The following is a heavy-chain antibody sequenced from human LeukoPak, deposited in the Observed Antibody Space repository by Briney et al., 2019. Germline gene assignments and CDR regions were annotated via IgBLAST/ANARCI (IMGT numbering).Heavy chain of an antibody. CDR2: ISSSTSNI. V-gene: IGHV3-48*01. D-gene: IGHD2-21*01. J-gene: IGHJ4*02. Sequence: GGSLRLSCTGSGFIFNSYGINWVRPAPGKGLEWVAYISSSTSNIFYADSVKGRFTISRDHAKDSVLLQMNRLRVEDTALYFCARDGVMAETPFYFDSWGQGALVTVSS. CDR1: GFIFNSYG. CDR3: ARDGVMAETPFYFDS.